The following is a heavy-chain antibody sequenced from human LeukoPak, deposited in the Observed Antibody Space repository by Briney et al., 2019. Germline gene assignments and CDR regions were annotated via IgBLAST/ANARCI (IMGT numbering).Heavy chain of an antibody. D-gene: IGHD2-15*01. V-gene: IGHV3-21*01. J-gene: IGHJ1*01. Sequence: GGSLRLSCAASGFTFSSYSMNWVRQAPGKGLEWVSSISSSSSYIYYADSVKGRFTISRDNAKNSLYLQMNSLRAEDTAVYYCAQKAPYSPGYSQHWGQGTLVTVST. CDR3: AQKAPYSPGYSQH. CDR2: ISSSSSYI. CDR1: GFTFSSYS.